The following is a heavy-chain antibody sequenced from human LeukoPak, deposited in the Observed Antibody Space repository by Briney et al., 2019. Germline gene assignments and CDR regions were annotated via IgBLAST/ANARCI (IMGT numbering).Heavy chain of an antibody. CDR3: ARDLDYYDSSGPSSD. D-gene: IGHD3-22*01. CDR2: ISSSSSYI. J-gene: IGHJ4*02. V-gene: IGHV3-21*01. Sequence: PGGSLRLFCAASGFTFRSYSMNWVRQAPGKGLEGVSSISSSSSYIYYADSVKGRFTISRDNAKNSLYLQMNRLRAEDTAVYYCARDLDYYDSSGPSSDWGQGTLVSVCS. CDR1: GFTFRSYS.